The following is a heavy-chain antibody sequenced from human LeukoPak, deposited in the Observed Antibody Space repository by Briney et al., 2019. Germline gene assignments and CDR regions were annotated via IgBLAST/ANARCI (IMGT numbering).Heavy chain of an antibody. CDR2: IYYSGST. J-gene: IGHJ4*02. CDR1: GGSISNYY. Sequence: SETLSLTCTVSGGSISNYYWSWIRQPPGKGLEWIGYIYYSGSTNYNPSLKSRVTISVDTSKNQFSLKLSSVTAADTAVYYCARGRGPTASDYWGQGTLVTVSS. CDR3: ARGRGPTASDY. D-gene: IGHD4-17*01. V-gene: IGHV4-59*01.